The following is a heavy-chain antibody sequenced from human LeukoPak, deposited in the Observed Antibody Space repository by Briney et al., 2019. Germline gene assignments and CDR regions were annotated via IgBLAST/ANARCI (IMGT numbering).Heavy chain of an antibody. D-gene: IGHD4-17*01. J-gene: IGHJ4*02. CDR1: GGSFSGYY. CDR3: ARGYYGDYEDY. CDR2: INHSGSA. Sequence: SKTLSLTCAVYGGSFSGYYWSWIRQPPGKGLEWIGEINHSGSANYNPSLKSRVTISVDTSKNQFSLKLSSVTAADTAVYYCARGYYGDYEDYWGQGTLVTVSS. V-gene: IGHV4-34*01.